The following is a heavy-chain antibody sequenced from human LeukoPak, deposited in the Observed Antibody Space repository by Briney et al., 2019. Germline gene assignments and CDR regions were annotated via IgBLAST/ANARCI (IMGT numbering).Heavy chain of an antibody. J-gene: IGHJ6*03. CDR3: ARAPRGIFGVVINYHSMDV. Sequence: TGGSLRHSCAASGFTFIDYFMSWIRQAPGKGLEWVSYISSSGSTIYYADSVKGRFTITMDNAKNSLYLQMNSLRAEDTAVYYCARAPRGIFGVVINYHSMDVSGKGTAVTVSS. D-gene: IGHD3-3*01. CDR2: ISSSGSTI. V-gene: IGHV3-11*04. CDR1: GFTFIDYF.